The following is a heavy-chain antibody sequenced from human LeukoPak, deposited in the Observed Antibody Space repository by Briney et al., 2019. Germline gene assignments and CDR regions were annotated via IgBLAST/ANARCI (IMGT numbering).Heavy chain of an antibody. Sequence: SETLSLTCTVSGGSISSYYWSWIRQPPGKGLEWIGYAYYSGSTNYNPSLQSRVTISLDTSKNQFSLNLSSVTAADTAVYYCAHADTNGWPYWGQGTLVTVSS. V-gene: IGHV4-59*01. J-gene: IGHJ4*02. D-gene: IGHD6-19*01. CDR3: AHADTNGWPY. CDR1: GGSISSYY. CDR2: AYYSGST.